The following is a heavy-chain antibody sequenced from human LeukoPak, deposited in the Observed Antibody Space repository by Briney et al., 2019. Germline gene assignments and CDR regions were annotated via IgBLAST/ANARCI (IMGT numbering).Heavy chain of an antibody. CDR1: GGSLSGYY. D-gene: IGHD3-3*01. Sequence: SETLSLTCAVYGGSLSGYYWSWLRQPPGKGLEWIGEINHSGSTNYNPSLKSRVTISVDTSKNQFSLKLSSVTAADTAVYYCARSIVFAIFGVVIISAFDIWGQGTMVTVSS. V-gene: IGHV4-34*01. CDR3: ARSIVFAIFGVVIISAFDI. CDR2: INHSGST. J-gene: IGHJ3*02.